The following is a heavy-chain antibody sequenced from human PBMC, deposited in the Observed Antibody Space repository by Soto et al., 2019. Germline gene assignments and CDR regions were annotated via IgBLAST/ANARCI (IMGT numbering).Heavy chain of an antibody. CDR1: GFSLSTSGLG. CDR2: IYWDDDK. J-gene: IGHJ4*02. CDR3: AHRRKWEYHFDY. Sequence: ESGPTLVNPTQTLTLTCTFSGFSLSTSGLGVGWIRQPPGKALEWLALIYWDDDKRYSPSLKSRLTITKDTSKNQVVLTMTSMDPVDTATYYCAHRRKWEYHFDYWGQGTLVTVSS. V-gene: IGHV2-5*02. D-gene: IGHD1-26*01.